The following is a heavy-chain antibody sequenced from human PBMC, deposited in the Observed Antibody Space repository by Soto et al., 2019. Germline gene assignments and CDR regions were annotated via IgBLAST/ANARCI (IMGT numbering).Heavy chain of an antibody. V-gene: IGHV1-2*02. CDR1: GYTFTGHY. CDR2: INANSGDT. CDR3: ARSVSTIAARPDY. Sequence: QVQLVQSGAEVKKPGASVKVSCKASGYTFTGHYMHWVRQAPGQGLSWMGWINANSGDTNYAQNFQGRVTMTRDTSISTAYMELSRLRSDDTDVYYCARSVSTIAARPDYWGQGTLVTVSS. D-gene: IGHD6-6*01. J-gene: IGHJ4*02.